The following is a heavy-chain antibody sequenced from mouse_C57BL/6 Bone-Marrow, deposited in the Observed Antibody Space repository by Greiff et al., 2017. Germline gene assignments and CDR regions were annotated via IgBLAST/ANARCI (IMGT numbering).Heavy chain of an antibody. CDR1: GFSLTSYG. V-gene: IGHV2-5*01. Sequence: QVQLKESGPGLVQPSQSLSITCTVSGFSLTSYGVHWVRQSPGKGLEWLGVIWRGGSTDYNAAFMSRLSITKDNSKSHVFFKMNSLQDDDTAIFYCAKYKITTAGGYWGQGTSVTVSS. CDR2: IWRGGST. CDR3: AKYKITTAGGY. J-gene: IGHJ4*01. D-gene: IGHD1-2*01.